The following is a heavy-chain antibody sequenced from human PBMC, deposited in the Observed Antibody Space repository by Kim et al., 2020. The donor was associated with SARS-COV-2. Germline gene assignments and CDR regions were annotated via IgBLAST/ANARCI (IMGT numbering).Heavy chain of an antibody. Sequence: ADSVKGRFTISRDNSKNTLYLQMNSLSAEDTAVYYCARAGSGSYYYGMDVWGQGTTVTVSS. CDR3: ARAGSGSYYYGMDV. V-gene: IGHV3-30*01. D-gene: IGHD1-26*01. J-gene: IGHJ6*02.